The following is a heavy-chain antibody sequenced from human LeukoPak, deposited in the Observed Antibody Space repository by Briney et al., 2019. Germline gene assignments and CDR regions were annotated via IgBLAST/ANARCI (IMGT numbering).Heavy chain of an antibody. CDR1: GFIFSKTW. CDR3: TTDRLLLWFGELFRRPFDY. J-gene: IGHJ4*02. CDR2: MRTEKEGGTR. V-gene: IGHV3-15*01. Sequence: GGSLRLSCAASGFIFSKTWVTWVRQAPGKGLEWVARMRTEKEGGTRDYATAVNGRFTISRDDSKNTLYLQMNSLKTEDTAVYFCTTDRLLLWFGELFRRPFDYWGQGTLVTVSS. D-gene: IGHD3-10*01.